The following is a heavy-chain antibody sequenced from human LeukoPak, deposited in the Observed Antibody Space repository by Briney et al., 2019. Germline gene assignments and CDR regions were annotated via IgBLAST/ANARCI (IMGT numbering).Heavy chain of an antibody. J-gene: IGHJ6*03. CDR2: IYYSGST. V-gene: IGHV4-31*03. Sequence: SETLSLTCTVSGGSISSGGYYWSWIRQHPGKGLEWIGYIYYSGSTYYNPSLKSRVTISVDTSKNQFSLKLSSVTAADTAVYYCASHRGNSHYYYYYMDVWGKGTTVTVSS. D-gene: IGHD4-23*01. CDR3: ASHRGNSHYYYYYMDV. CDR1: GGSISSGGYY.